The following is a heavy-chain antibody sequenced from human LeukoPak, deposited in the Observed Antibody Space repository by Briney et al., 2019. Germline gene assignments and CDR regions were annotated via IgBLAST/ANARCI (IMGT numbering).Heavy chain of an antibody. J-gene: IGHJ4*02. CDR3: ARDRYLGRGTYSFDY. V-gene: IGHV1-46*01. CDR2: INPSGVST. D-gene: IGHD1-26*01. CDR1: GYTFTSYD. Sequence: ASVKVSCKASGYTFTSYDINWVRQATGQGLEWMGKINPSGVSTNYAQKFQGRVTMTRDTSTNTVYMELSSLRSEDTAVYYCARDRYLGRGTYSFDYWGQGTLVTVSS.